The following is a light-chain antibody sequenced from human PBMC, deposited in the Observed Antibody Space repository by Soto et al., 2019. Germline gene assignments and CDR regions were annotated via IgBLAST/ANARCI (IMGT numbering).Light chain of an antibody. V-gene: IGKV1-5*03. CDR3: QQYNRLWT. Sequence: DIQMTQSPSTLSASVGDRVTITCRATQSISNSLAWYQQKPGKATKLLIYEASSLESGVPSRFSGSGSGTEFTLTITSLQPDDFATYYCQQYNRLWTFGQGTKVEIK. CDR1: QSISNS. J-gene: IGKJ1*01. CDR2: EAS.